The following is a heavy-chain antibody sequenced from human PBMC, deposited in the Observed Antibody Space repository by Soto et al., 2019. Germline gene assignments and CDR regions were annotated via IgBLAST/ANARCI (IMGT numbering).Heavy chain of an antibody. Sequence: EAQLVESGGGLVQPGGSLRLSCAASGFTLSRYSMSWVRQAPGKGLEYVAYIDTGSISKYYADSVEGRFAISRDNAKNSLYLQLNSLRDDVTALYFCTRDRLTGDFREAFDIWGQGTLVTVSS. D-gene: IGHD1-20*01. CDR3: TRDRLTGDFREAFDI. CDR2: IDTGSISK. CDR1: GFTLSRYS. J-gene: IGHJ3*02. V-gene: IGHV3-48*02.